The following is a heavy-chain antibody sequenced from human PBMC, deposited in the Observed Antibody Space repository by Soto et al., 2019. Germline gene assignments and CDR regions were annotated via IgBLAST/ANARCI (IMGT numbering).Heavy chain of an antibody. J-gene: IGHJ4*02. D-gene: IGHD2-21*01. CDR1: GDSVSSNSVV. CDR3: VRDMQLWRLDS. V-gene: IGHV6-1*01. CDR2: TYYRSKWYY. Sequence: SQTLSLTCAISGDSVSSNSVVWNWIRQSPSRGLEWLGRTYYRSKWYYEYAESVKSRIAINPDTSKNQFSLQLNSVTPEDTAVYYCVRDMQLWRLDSWGQGTLVTVSS.